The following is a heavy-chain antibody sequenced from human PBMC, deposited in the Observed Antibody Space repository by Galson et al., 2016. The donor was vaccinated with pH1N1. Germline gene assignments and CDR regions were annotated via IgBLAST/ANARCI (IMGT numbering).Heavy chain of an antibody. CDR3: VRRVVGELLGNWFDP. J-gene: IGHJ5*02. D-gene: IGHD3-10*01. Sequence: TLSLTCTVSGGSISSYSWSWIRQPAGKGLECIGSIYTSGSTNYNPSLKSRVTISVDTSKNQFSLKLSSVTAADTAVYYCVRRVVGELLGNWFDPWGQGTLVTVSS. V-gene: IGHV4-4*07. CDR1: GGSISSYS. CDR2: IYTSGST.